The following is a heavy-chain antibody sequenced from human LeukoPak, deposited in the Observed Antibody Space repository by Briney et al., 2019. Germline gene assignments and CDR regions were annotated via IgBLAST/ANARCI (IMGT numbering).Heavy chain of an antibody. J-gene: IGHJ5*02. D-gene: IGHD3-9*01. CDR1: GFTFSSYD. CDR2: IGTAGEI. CDR3: AKGERRYFDWLSPKNWFDP. Sequence: GGSLRLSCAASGFTFSSYDMHWVRQATGKGLEWVSAIGTAGEIYYPGSVKGRFTISRENAKNSLYLQMNSLRAEDTAVYYCAKGERRYFDWLSPKNWFDPWGQGTLVTVSS. V-gene: IGHV3-13*01.